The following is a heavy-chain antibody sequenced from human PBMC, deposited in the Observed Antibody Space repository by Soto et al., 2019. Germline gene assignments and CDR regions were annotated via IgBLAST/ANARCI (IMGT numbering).Heavy chain of an antibody. CDR1: GFTFDNYA. Sequence: EVQLVESGGGLVQPGRSLRLSCAASGFTFDNYAMHWVRQAPGKGLEWVSGISWNSGSIGYADSVKGRFTISRDNSKNTLYLQMNSLRAEDTAVYYCAKDRRSGGDYPDYWGQGTLVTVSS. CDR3: AKDRRSGGDYPDY. J-gene: IGHJ4*02. CDR2: ISWNSGSI. V-gene: IGHV3-9*01. D-gene: IGHD4-17*01.